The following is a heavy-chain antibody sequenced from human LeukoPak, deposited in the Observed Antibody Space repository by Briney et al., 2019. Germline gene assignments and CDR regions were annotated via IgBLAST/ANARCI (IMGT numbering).Heavy chain of an antibody. V-gene: IGHV3-21*01. CDR3: ARDRPTGASRLFVVQ. CDR2: MSSGGRYI. J-gene: IGHJ4*02. CDR1: GFTFSSYS. D-gene: IGHD3-3*01. Sequence: GGSLRLSCAASGFTFSSYSMTWVRQAPGKGLEWVSSMSSGGRYIYYADSVRGRFTISRDNAKSSLYLLMNSLRAEDTAVYYCARDRPTGASRLFVVQWGQGTLVTVSS.